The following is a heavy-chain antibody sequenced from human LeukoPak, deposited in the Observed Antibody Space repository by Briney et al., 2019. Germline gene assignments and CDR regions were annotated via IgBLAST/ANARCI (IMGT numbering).Heavy chain of an antibody. CDR3: ASDHKSITMRKGQYFDY. V-gene: IGHV4-39*01. D-gene: IGHD1-14*01. J-gene: IGHJ4*02. CDR2: IYHDGRT. Sequence: SETLSLTCTVSGGSLNSGTYYWGWIRQPPGKGLEWIASIYHDGRTSYNPSLESRVTISIDTSTNQFSLKLSSVTAADTAVYYCASDHKSITMRKGQYFDYWGQGVLVTVSS. CDR1: GGSLNSGTYY.